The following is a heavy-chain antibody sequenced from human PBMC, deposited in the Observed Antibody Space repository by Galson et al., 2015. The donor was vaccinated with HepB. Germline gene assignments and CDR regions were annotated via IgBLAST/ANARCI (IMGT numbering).Heavy chain of an antibody. CDR3: ARVRGSSIHYYYYGMDV. D-gene: IGHD6-6*01. CDR1: GGSISSGGYY. Sequence: TLSLTCTVSGGSISSGGYYWSWIRQHPGKGLEWIGYIYYSGSTYYNPSLKSRVTISVDTSKNQFSLKLSSVTAADTAVYYCARVRGSSIHYYYYGMDVWGQGTTVTVSS. V-gene: IGHV4-31*03. J-gene: IGHJ6*02. CDR2: IYYSGST.